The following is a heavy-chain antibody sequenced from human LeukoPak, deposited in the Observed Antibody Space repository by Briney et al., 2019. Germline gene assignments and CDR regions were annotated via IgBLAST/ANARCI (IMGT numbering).Heavy chain of an antibody. CDR2: ININTGNP. CDR1: GYTFTSYY. Sequence: ASVKVSCKASGYTFTSYYMHWVRQAPGQGLEWMEWININTGNPTYGQGFTGRFVFSLDTSVTTAYLQISSLKAEDTAVYYCARHNALNPGDGTDVWGPGTTVTVSS. J-gene: IGHJ6*02. D-gene: IGHD1-14*01. CDR3: ARHNALNPGDGTDV. V-gene: IGHV7-4-1*02.